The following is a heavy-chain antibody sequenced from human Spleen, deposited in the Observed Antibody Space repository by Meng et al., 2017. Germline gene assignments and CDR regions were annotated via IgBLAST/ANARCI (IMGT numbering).Heavy chain of an antibody. CDR2: ISWNSGSI. CDR3: AKVSDSWYYFDY. Sequence: SLKISCAASGFTFDDYAMHWVRQAPGKGLEWVSGISWNSGSIGYADSVKGRFTISRDNAKNSLYLQMNSLRAEDMALYYCAKVSDSWYYFDYWCQGTLVTVSS. CDR1: GFTFDDYA. D-gene: IGHD6-13*01. V-gene: IGHV3-9*03. J-gene: IGHJ4*02.